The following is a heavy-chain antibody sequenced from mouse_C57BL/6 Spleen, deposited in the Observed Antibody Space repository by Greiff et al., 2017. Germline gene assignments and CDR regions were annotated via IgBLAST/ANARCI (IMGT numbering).Heavy chain of an antibody. CDR1: GYTFTDYY. Sequence: EVQLQQSGPELVKPGASVKISCKASGYTFTDYYMNWVKQSHGKSLEWIGDINPNNGGTSYNQKFTGKATLTVDKSSSTAYMELRSLTSEDAAVYYCARTGVGYYLFAYWGQGTLVTVSA. CDR2: INPNNGGT. D-gene: IGHD2-3*01. CDR3: ARTGVGYYLFAY. J-gene: IGHJ3*01. V-gene: IGHV1-26*01.